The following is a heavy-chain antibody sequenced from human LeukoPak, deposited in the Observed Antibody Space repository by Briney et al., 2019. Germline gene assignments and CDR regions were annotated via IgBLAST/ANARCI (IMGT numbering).Heavy chain of an antibody. J-gene: IGHJ4*02. D-gene: IGHD2-15*01. Sequence: SETLSLTCTVSGYSISSGHYWDWIRQPPGKGLEWSGSIYHSGTSYYNPSLKSRVSISVDTSKNQFSLKLNSVTAADTAVYYCARHAWSGSDYFDYWGQGMLVTVSS. CDR2: IYHSGTS. V-gene: IGHV4-38-2*02. CDR3: ARHAWSGSDYFDY. CDR1: GYSISSGHY.